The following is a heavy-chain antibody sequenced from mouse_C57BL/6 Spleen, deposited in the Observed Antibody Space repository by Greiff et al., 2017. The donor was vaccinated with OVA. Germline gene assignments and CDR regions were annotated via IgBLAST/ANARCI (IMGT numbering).Heavy chain of an antibody. D-gene: IGHD2-4*01. J-gene: IGHJ1*03. Sequence: VQLQQSGPELVKPGASVKISCKASGYTFTDYYMNWVKQSHGKSLEWIGDINPNNGGTSYNQKFKGKATLTVDKSSSTAYMELRSLTSEDSAVYYCARGDYDGWYFDVWGTGTTVTVSS. V-gene: IGHV1-26*01. CDR3: ARGDYDGWYFDV. CDR1: GYTFTDYY. CDR2: INPNNGGT.